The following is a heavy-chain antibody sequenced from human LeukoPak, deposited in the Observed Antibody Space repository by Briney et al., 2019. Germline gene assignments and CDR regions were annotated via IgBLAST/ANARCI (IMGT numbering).Heavy chain of an antibody. V-gene: IGHV3-66*01. CDR3: ARLNFGDDY. J-gene: IGHJ4*02. CDR2: IYGSTSA. CDR1: GFTVSSKY. Sequence: GGSLRLSCAASGFTVSSKYINWVRQAPGKGLEWVSLIYGSTSADYADSVKGRFTISRDNSMNAVYLQMNSLRAEDTAIYYCARLNFGDDYWGQGTLVAVSS. D-gene: IGHD4-17*01.